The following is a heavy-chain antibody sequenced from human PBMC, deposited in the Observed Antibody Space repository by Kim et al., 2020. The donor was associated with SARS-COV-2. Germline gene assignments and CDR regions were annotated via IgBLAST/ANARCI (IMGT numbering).Heavy chain of an antibody. J-gene: IGHJ4*02. V-gene: IGHV3-11*01. D-gene: IGHD6-13*01. Sequence: DSVKGRFTISRDNAKNSLYLQMNSLRAEDTAVYYCARDSGAAGTLRYFDYWGQGTLVTVSS. CDR3: ARDSGAAGTLRYFDY.